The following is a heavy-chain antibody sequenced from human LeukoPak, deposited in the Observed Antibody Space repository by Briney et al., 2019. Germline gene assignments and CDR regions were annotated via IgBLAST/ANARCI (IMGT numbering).Heavy chain of an antibody. J-gene: IGHJ4*02. CDR3: ARDRGPVVVVITTV. V-gene: IGHV3-21*01. D-gene: IGHD3-22*01. Sequence: GGSLRLSCAASGFTFSSYSMNWVRQAPGKGLESVSSISSSSSYIYYADSVKGRFTISRDNAKNSLYLQMNSLRAEDTAVHYCARDRGPVVVVITTVWGQGTLVTVSS. CDR1: GFTFSSYS. CDR2: ISSSSSYI.